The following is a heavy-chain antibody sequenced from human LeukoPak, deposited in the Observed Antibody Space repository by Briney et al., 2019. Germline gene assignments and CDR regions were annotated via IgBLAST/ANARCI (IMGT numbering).Heavy chain of an antibody. J-gene: IGHJ5*02. CDR3: AGDNYVEYYGSGANWFDP. CDR2: IYYSGST. CDR1: GGSISSYY. V-gene: IGHV4-59*01. D-gene: IGHD3-10*01. Sequence: PSETLSLTCTVSGGSISSYYWSWIRQPPGKGLEWIGYIYYSGSTNYNPSLKSRVTISVDTSKNQFSLKLSSVTAADTAVYYCAGDNYVEYYGSGANWFDPWGQGTLVTVSS.